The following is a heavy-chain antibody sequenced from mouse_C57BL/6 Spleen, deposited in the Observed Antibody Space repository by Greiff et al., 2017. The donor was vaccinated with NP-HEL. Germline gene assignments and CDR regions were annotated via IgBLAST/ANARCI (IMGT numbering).Heavy chain of an antibody. D-gene: IGHD1-1*01. CDR1: GYTFTSYW. Sequence: QVQLQQSGTELVKPGASVKLSCKASGYTFTSYWMHWVKQRPGQGLEWIGNINPSNGGTNYNEKFKSKATLTVDKSSSTAYMQLSSLTSEDSAVYYCARGGFITTVVAETYWGQGTLVTVSA. J-gene: IGHJ3*01. V-gene: IGHV1-53*01. CDR3: ARGGFITTVVAETY. CDR2: INPSNGGT.